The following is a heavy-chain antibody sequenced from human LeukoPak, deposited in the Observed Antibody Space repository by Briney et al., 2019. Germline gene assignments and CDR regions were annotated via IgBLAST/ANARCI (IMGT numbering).Heavy chain of an antibody. V-gene: IGHV3-23*01. CDR3: AKLPEPPIWPGYGEFDY. J-gene: IGHJ4*02. CDR1: EFTFSSYA. CDR2: ISGSGGNT. Sequence: GGSLRLSCAASEFTFSSYAMSWVRQAPGKGLEWVSAISGSGGNTYYADSVKGRFTISRDNSKNTLYLQMNGLRAEDTAVYYCAKLPEPPIWPGYGEFDYWGQGTLVTVSS. D-gene: IGHD5-12*01.